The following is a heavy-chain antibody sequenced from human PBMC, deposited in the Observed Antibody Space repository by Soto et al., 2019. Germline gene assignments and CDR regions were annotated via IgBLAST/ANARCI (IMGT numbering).Heavy chain of an antibody. CDR1: GGSIISNY. Sequence: SETLSLTCAVSGGSIISNYWWAWIRQSPGEGLEWIGYVYFSGNTNYNPSLKSRVTISIDTSKNQFSLRLASVTAADTAFYYCGSVRPSGYVLSWGQGTLVTVSS. CDR3: GSVRPSGYVLS. V-gene: IGHV4-59*01. D-gene: IGHD6-25*01. CDR2: VYFSGNT. J-gene: IGHJ5*02.